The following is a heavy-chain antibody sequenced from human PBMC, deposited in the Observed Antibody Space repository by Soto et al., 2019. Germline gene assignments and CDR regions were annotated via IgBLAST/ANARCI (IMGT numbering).Heavy chain of an antibody. CDR1: GDSVSSNSAA. J-gene: IGHJ6*02. Sequence: PSQTLSLTCAVSGDSVSSNSAAWNWIRQSPSRGLEWLGRTYYRSKWYNDYAVSVKSRITINPDTSKNQFSLQLNSVTPEDTAVYYCARQEGWELLTDYYYYGMDVWGQGTTVTVSS. CDR3: ARQEGWELLTDYYYYGMDV. D-gene: IGHD1-26*01. V-gene: IGHV6-1*01. CDR2: TYYRSKWYN.